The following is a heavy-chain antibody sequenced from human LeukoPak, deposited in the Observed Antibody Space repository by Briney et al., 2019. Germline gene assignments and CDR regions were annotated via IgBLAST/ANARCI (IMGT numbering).Heavy chain of an antibody. V-gene: IGHV4-39*01. D-gene: IGHD3-22*01. CDR1: GGSISSSSYY. J-gene: IGHJ4*02. Sequence: SEALSLTCTVSGGSISSSSYYWGWIRQPPGKGLEWIGRIYYSGSTYYNPSLKSRVTISVDTSKNQFSLKLSSVTAADTAVYYCARVSYYYDSSGYSDYWGQGTLVTVSS. CDR3: ARVSYYYDSSGYSDY. CDR2: IYYSGST.